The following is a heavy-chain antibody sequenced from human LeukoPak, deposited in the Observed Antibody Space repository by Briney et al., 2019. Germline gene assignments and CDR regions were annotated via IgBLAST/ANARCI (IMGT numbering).Heavy chain of an antibody. CDR2: IIPIFGTA. D-gene: IGHD3-10*01. V-gene: IGHV1-69*13. Sequence: ASVKASCKASGGTFSSYAISWVRQAPGQGLEWMGGIIPIFGTANYAQKFQGRVTITADESTSTAYMELSSLRSADTAVYYCARGGNPGSYYNGEYWGQGTLVTVSS. CDR1: GGTFSSYA. CDR3: ARGGNPGSYYNGEY. J-gene: IGHJ4*02.